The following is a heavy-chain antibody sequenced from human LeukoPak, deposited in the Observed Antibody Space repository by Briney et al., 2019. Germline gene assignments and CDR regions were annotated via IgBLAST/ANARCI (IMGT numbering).Heavy chain of an antibody. Sequence: PGGSLRLSCAASGFTFSSYGMHWVRQAPGKGLEWGAVISYDGSNKYHADSVKGRFTISRDNSKNMVYLQMNSLRPEDTAVYYCAKGPVGYPDYWGQGTLVTVSS. CDR2: ISYDGSNK. V-gene: IGHV3-30*18. CDR1: GFTFSSYG. J-gene: IGHJ4*02. CDR3: AKGPVGYPDY. D-gene: IGHD5-12*01.